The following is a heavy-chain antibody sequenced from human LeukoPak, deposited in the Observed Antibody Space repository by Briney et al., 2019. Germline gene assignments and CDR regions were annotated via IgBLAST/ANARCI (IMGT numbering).Heavy chain of an antibody. J-gene: IGHJ6*02. CDR1: GFTFSSHA. D-gene: IGHD4-17*01. CDR2: ISTSGGST. V-gene: IGHV3-23*01. CDR3: AKSRTTGLVTYGMDV. Sequence: GGSLRLSCAASGFTFSSHAMSWVRQAPGKGLEWVSAISTSGGSTYYADSVKGRFTISRDNSKNTLYLQMNSLRAEDTAVYYCAKSRTTGLVTYGMDVWGQGTTVTVSS.